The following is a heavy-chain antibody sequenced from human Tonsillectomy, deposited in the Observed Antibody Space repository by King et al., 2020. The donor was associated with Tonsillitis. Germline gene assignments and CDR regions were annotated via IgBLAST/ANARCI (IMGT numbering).Heavy chain of an antibody. CDR3: VRHAEVNSGSYYFGF. CDR2: IYYSGST. V-gene: IGHV4-61*01. CDR1: GGSVSSGSYY. J-gene: IGHJ4*02. Sequence: QLQESGPGLVKPSETLSLTCSVSGGSVSSGSYYWSWIRQPPGKGLEWIGYIYYSGSTHYNPSLKSRVTISVDTSKNQFSLKLSSVTAADTAVYYCVRHAEVNSGSYYFGFWGQGTLVTVSS. D-gene: IGHD1-26*01.